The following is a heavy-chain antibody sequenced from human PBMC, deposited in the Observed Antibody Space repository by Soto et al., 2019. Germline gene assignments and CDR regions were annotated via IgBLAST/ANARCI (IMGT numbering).Heavy chain of an antibody. V-gene: IGHV3-23*01. CDR3: AKDKGIGFLAGAVAGTEINWFDP. D-gene: IGHD6-19*01. CDR1: GFTFSSYA. CDR2: ISGSGGST. J-gene: IGHJ5*02. Sequence: GGSLRLSCAASGFTFSSYAMSWVRQAPGKGLEWVSAISGSGGSTDYADSVKGRITIARDNSKNTLYLQMNSLRAEDTAVYSCAKDKGIGFLAGAVAGTEINWFDPWGQGTLVTVSS.